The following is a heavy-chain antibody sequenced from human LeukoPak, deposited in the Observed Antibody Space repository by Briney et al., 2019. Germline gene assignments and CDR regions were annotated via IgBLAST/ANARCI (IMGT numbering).Heavy chain of an antibody. CDR1: GGSISSSSYY. D-gene: IGHD6-19*01. J-gene: IGHJ4*02. CDR2: IYYRGST. V-gene: IGHV4-39*01. Sequence: SETLSHTCTVSGGSISSSSYYWGWIRQPPGKGLEWIGSIYYRGSTYYNPSLKSRVTISVDTSKNQFSLKLSSVTAADTAVYYCARLHSGWYEFDYWGQGTLVTVSS. CDR3: ARLHSGWYEFDY.